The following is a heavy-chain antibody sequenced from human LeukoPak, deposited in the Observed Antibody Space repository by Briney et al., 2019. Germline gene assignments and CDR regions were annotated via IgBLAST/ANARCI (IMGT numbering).Heavy chain of an antibody. J-gene: IGHJ4*02. Sequence: SETLCLSCAVYGVSFSGYYWSWIRQPPGMGLEWIGEINHSGSTNYNPSLKSRVTISVDTSKNQFSPKLSSVTAADTAVYYCARVSGNYGSGSYLDYWGQGTLVTVSS. CDR1: GVSFSGYY. CDR3: ARVSGNYGSGSYLDY. CDR2: INHSGST. V-gene: IGHV4-34*01. D-gene: IGHD3-10*01.